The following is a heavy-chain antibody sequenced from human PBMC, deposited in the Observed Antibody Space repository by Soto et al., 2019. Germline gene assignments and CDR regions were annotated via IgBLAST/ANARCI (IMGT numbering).Heavy chain of an antibody. CDR2: ISSSSYT. Sequence: PGGSLRLSCAASGFTFDSFDMNWVRQAPGRGLEWVSSISSSSYTKYADSVKGRFTISRDSAQNSLHLQMNDLRVEDTAVYYCARDRPPITIFGAVTDSNRFDPWGQGTLVTVSS. CDR3: ARDRPPITIFGAVTDSNRFDP. CDR1: GFTFDSFD. V-gene: IGHV3-21*01. D-gene: IGHD3-3*01. J-gene: IGHJ5*02.